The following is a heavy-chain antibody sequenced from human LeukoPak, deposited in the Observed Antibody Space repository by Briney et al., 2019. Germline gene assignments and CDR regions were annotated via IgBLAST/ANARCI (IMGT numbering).Heavy chain of an antibody. J-gene: IGHJ4*02. CDR2: INHSGST. V-gene: IGHV4-34*01. CDR3: ARLRYHDSSGPFDY. D-gene: IGHD3-22*01. Sequence: SETLSLTCAAYGGSFSGYYWSWIRQPPGKGLEWIGEINHSGSTNYNPSLKSRVTISVDTSKNQFSLKLSSVTAADTAVYYCARLRYHDSSGPFDYWGQGTLVTVSS. CDR1: GGSFSGYY.